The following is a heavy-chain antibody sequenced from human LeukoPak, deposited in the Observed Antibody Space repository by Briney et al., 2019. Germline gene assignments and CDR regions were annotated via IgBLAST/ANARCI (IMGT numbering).Heavy chain of an antibody. J-gene: IGHJ3*02. Sequence: SETLSLTCTVSGGSISSYYWSWIRQPPGKGLEWIGYIYYSGSTNYNPSLKSRVTISVDTSKNQFSLKLSSVTAADTAVYYCARDRDSSGYYDAFDIWGQGTMATVSS. CDR1: GGSISSYY. D-gene: IGHD3-22*01. V-gene: IGHV4-59*01. CDR2: IYYSGST. CDR3: ARDRDSSGYYDAFDI.